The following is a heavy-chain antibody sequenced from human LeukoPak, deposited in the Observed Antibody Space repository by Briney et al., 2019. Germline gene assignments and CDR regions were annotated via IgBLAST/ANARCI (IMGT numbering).Heavy chain of an antibody. D-gene: IGHD3-10*01. Sequence: GGSLRLSCAASGFTFDDYGMSWVRQAPNKGLEWLSTISGSGDSTYYADSVKGRFTISRDNSKNTLFLQMNSLRAEDTAIYYCAKWQYYGSGDDYWGQGTLVTVSS. V-gene: IGHV3-23*01. CDR2: ISGSGDST. J-gene: IGHJ4*02. CDR1: GFTFDDYG. CDR3: AKWQYYGSGDDY.